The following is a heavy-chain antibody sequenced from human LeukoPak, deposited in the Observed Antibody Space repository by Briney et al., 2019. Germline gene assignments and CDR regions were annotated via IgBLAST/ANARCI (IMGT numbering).Heavy chain of an antibody. Sequence: GGSLRLSCAASGFTFSSYAMSWVRQAPGKGLEWVSAISGSGGSTYYADSVKGRFTISRDNSKNTLYLQMNSLRAEDTAVYYCAEGWSLEDYYGMDVWGQGTTVTVSS. CDR3: AEGWSLEDYYGMDV. CDR1: GFTFSSYA. CDR2: ISGSGGST. J-gene: IGHJ6*02. D-gene: IGHD3-3*01. V-gene: IGHV3-23*01.